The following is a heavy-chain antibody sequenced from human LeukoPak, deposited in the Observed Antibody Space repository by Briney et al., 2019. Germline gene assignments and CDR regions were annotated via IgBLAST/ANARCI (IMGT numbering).Heavy chain of an antibody. CDR1: GFTFSSYE. CDR2: MSGSGANI. V-gene: IGHV3-48*03. D-gene: IGHD6-19*01. J-gene: IGHJ5*02. Sequence: GGSLRLSCAASGFTFSSYEMNWVRQAPGKGLEWVSYMSGSGANIYYADSVKGRFTISRDNAKNSLYLQMNSLRAEDTAVYYCPTKVPGTSHFSSWGQGTLVTVSS. CDR3: PTKVPGTSHFSS.